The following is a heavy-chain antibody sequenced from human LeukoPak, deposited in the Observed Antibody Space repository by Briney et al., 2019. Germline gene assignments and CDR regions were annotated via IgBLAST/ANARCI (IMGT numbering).Heavy chain of an antibody. CDR1: GFTFSSYR. V-gene: IGHV3-7*03. J-gene: IGHJ6*02. CDR2: IKQDGSEE. CDR3: AKDIGYSDYYGMDV. Sequence: GGSLRLSCAASGFTFSSYRMSWVRQAPGKGLEWVANIKQDGSEEYYVDSVKGRFTISRDNAKNSLYLQMNSLRAEDTALYYCAKDIGYSDYYGMDVWGQGTTVTVSS. D-gene: IGHD2-2*03.